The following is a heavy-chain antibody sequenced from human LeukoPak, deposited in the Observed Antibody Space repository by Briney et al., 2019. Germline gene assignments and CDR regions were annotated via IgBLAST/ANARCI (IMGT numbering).Heavy chain of an antibody. V-gene: IGHV4-34*01. CDR1: GGSFSGYY. CDR2: INHSGST. CDR3: GSLRGYSYGYWDY. Sequence: SETLSPTCAVYGGSFSGYYWSWIRQPPGKGLESIGDINHSGSTNYNPSLKSRVTISVDTSKNQFSLKLSSVTAADTAVYYCGSLRGYSYGYWDYWGQGTLVTVSS. D-gene: IGHD5-18*01. J-gene: IGHJ4*02.